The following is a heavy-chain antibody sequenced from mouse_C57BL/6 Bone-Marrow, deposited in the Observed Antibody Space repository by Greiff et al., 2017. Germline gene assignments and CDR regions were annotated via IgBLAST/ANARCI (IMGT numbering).Heavy chain of an antibody. CDR1: GFSLTSYA. CDR2: IWPGGGT. J-gene: IGHJ4*01. CDR3: ARNEAFYAMDY. Sequence: QVQLKESGPGLVAPSHSLSITCTASGFSLTSYAISWVRQPPGKGLEWLGVIWPGGGTNYNSALKSRLSISKDNSKSQVFLKMNIRQTYDTARYYCARNEAFYAMDYWGQGTSVTVSS. V-gene: IGHV2-9-1*01.